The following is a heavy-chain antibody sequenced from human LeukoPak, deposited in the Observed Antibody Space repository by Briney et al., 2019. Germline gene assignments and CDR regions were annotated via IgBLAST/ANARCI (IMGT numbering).Heavy chain of an antibody. J-gene: IGHJ6*03. Sequence: GGSLRLSCAASGFTFSSYGMHWVRQAPGKGLEWVAVIWYDGSNKYYADSVKGRFTISRDNSKNTLYLQMNSRRAEDTAVYYCARDYDFWSGMGYYYYMDVWGKGTTVTVSS. D-gene: IGHD3-3*01. V-gene: IGHV3-33*01. CDR1: GFTFSSYG. CDR2: IWYDGSNK. CDR3: ARDYDFWSGMGYYYYMDV.